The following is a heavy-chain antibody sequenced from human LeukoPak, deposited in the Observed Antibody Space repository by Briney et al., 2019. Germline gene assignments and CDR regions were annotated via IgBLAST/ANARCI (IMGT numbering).Heavy chain of an antibody. CDR3: ARDLIAARPGWFDP. J-gene: IGHJ5*02. CDR1: GYALTTYG. V-gene: IGHV1-18*01. D-gene: IGHD6-6*01. Sequence: SVKVSCKASGYALTTYGINWVRQAPGQGLEWMGWISAYNGDTNYAQNIQGRVTMSTDTSTSTACMELRSLRSDDTAVYYCARDLIAARPGWFDPCGQGTLGTVSP. CDR2: ISAYNGDT.